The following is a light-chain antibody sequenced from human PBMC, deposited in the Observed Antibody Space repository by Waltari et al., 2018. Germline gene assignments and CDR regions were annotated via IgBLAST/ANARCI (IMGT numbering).Light chain of an antibody. CDR1: SSDVGGYDF. V-gene: IGLV2-14*03. CDR3: NSYTSSGAVA. Sequence: QSALTQPASVSGSPGQSITISCTATSSDVGGYDFVSWYQHHQDKAPRLLIYDVRARPSGVSARFSGSKSGNTASLTISGLQPEDEADYYCNSYTSSGAVAFGGGTKVTVL. CDR2: DVR. J-gene: IGLJ2*01.